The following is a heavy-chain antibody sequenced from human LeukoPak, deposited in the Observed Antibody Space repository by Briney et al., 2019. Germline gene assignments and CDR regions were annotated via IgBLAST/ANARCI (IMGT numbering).Heavy chain of an antibody. CDR2: IIPIFGTA. J-gene: IGHJ5*02. V-gene: IGHV1-69*05. CDR1: GGTFSSYA. Sequence: SVKVSCKASGGTFSSYAISWVRQAPGQGLEWMGGIIPIFGTANYAQKFQGRVTITTDESTSTAYMELSSLRSEDTAVYYCARDGGPIVVVPAAMGYWFDPWGQGTLVTVSS. CDR3: ARDGGPIVVVPAAMGYWFDP. D-gene: IGHD2-2*01.